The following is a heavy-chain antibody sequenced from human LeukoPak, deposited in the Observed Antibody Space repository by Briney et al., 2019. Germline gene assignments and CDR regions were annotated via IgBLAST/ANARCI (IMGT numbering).Heavy chain of an antibody. V-gene: IGHV4-30-2*02. D-gene: IGHD3-9*01. CDR2: IWHSGRN. J-gene: IGHJ6*03. Sequence: SETLSLTCAVSGGSISSGGYSRSWTRQPPGKGLEWIGYIWHSGRNYYNPCLKSRVTISVDTSKNQFSLKLSSVTAADTAVYYCARIPVFYDILTEGPPYYYYYMDVWGKGTTVTVSS. CDR3: ARIPVFYDILTEGPPYYYYYMDV. CDR1: GGSISSGGYS.